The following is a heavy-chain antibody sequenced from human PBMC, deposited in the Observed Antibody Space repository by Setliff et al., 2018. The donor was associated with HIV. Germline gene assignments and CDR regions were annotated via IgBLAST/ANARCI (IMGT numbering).Heavy chain of an antibody. D-gene: IGHD3-9*01. CDR3: ARELSYYDILTGYYKATNYMDV. J-gene: IGHJ6*03. CDR1: GGSISSYY. Sequence: ASETLSLTCTVSGGSISSYYWSWIRQPPGKGLEWIGYIYYRGSTNSNPSLKSRVTISVDTSKNQFSLKLSSVTAADTAVYYCARELSYYDILTGYYKATNYMDVWGKGTTVTVSS. CDR2: IYYRGST. V-gene: IGHV4-59*01.